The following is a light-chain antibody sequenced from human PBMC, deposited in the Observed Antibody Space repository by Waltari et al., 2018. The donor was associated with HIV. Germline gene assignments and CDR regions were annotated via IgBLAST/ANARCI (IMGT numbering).Light chain of an antibody. CDR2: SAS. Sequence: DLQMTQPPPSLSASVVDRVTITRRASQGVSSNLNLYQQKPRKPPDLLVYSASTLHDRVPSRFSGGGSGTDFTLTISGLQPEDFATYYCQQSYTAPFSFGPGTKVDVK. J-gene: IGKJ3*01. CDR1: QGVSSN. CDR3: QQSYTAPFS. V-gene: IGKV1-39*01.